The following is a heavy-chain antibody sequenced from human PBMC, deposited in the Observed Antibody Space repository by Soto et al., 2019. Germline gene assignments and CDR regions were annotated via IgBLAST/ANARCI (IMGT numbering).Heavy chain of an antibody. CDR3: ARALGSWGAYSFDY. Sequence: QITLKESGPTLVKPTQTLTLTCTFSGFSLNTYGGGAGWIRQPPVKALEWLARIYWDDDKRYSTSLKTRLTITKDTSKNQVVLTMSNMEPVDTFTYYCARALGSWGAYSFDYWGQGTLVTVSS. V-gene: IGHV2-5*02. D-gene: IGHD3-10*01. J-gene: IGHJ4*02. CDR1: GFSLNTYGGG. CDR2: IYWDDDK.